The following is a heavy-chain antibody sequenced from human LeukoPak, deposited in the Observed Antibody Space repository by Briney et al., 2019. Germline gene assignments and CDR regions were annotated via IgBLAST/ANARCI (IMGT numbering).Heavy chain of an antibody. V-gene: IGHV3-9*01. CDR1: GFTFDDYA. CDR3: VKDVTPFPYSSRAFDI. CDR2: VTWNSGGV. J-gene: IGHJ3*02. Sequence: GGSLRLTCAASGFTFDDYAMHWVRQAPGKGLEWVSGVTWNSGGVGYADSVKGRFTISRDNAKNSLYLQMKSLRPEDTALYYCVKDVTPFPYSSRAFDIWGQGTRVTVSS. D-gene: IGHD6-13*01.